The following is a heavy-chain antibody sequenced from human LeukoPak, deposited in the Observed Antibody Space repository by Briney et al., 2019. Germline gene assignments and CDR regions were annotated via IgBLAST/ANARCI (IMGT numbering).Heavy chain of an antibody. CDR1: GYTFTSYD. J-gene: IGHJ3*02. CDR3: ARGWRFEDAFDI. Sequence: ASVKVSCKASGYTFTSYDINWVRQATEQGLEWMGWMNPNSGNTGYAQKFQGRVTMTRNTSISTAYMELSSLRSEDTAVYYCARGWRFEDAFDIWGQGTMVTVSS. V-gene: IGHV1-8*01. CDR2: MNPNSGNT. D-gene: IGHD3-10*01.